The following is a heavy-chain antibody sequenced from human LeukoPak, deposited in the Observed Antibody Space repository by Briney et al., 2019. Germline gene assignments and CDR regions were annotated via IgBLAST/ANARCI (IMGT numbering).Heavy chain of an antibody. CDR2: ISAYNGNT. V-gene: IGHV1-18*01. Sequence: ASVKVSCKASGYSFTTYGITWVRQAPGQGLEWMGWISAYNGNTNYAQKLQGRVTMTTDTSTNTASMELKSLRSDDTAVYYCARHYDSTAVAPQMDVWGQGTTVTVSS. J-gene: IGHJ6*02. D-gene: IGHD3-16*01. CDR3: ARHYDSTAVAPQMDV. CDR1: GYSFTTYG.